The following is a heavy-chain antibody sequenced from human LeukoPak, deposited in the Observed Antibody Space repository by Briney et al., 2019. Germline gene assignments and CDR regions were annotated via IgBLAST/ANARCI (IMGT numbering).Heavy chain of an antibody. CDR2: LTGDRGTT. Sequence: GGSLRHSCSASWFTFHDFAMHWVRQAPGKSLEGVPLLTGDRGTTYYADSVKRRLTLSKDNNKNSLFLEMDSLRVEQTAFYYCAKADNSLSFNFHYWGRGTLVTVSS. CDR3: AKADNSLSFNFHY. D-gene: IGHD2/OR15-2a*01. V-gene: IGHV3-43*02. J-gene: IGHJ4*02. CDR1: WFTFHDFA.